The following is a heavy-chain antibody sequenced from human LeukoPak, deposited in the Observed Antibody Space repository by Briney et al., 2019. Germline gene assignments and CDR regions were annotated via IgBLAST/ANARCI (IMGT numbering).Heavy chain of an antibody. V-gene: IGHV1-2*02. CDR1: GGTFTGYY. D-gene: IGHD4-17*01. CDR3: ARGELMTTVTSEGYYYYYMDV. J-gene: IGHJ6*03. CDR2: INPNSGGT. Sequence: ASVKVSCKASGGTFTGYYMHWVRQAPGQGLEWMGWINPNSGGTNYAQKFQGRVTMTRDTSISTAYMELSRLRSDDTAVYYCARGELMTTVTSEGYYYYYMDVWGKGTTVTVSS.